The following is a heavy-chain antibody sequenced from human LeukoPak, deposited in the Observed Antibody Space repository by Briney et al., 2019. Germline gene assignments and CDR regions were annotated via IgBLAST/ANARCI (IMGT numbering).Heavy chain of an antibody. CDR1: GYTFTGYY. Sequence: VSVKVSCKASGYTFTGYYMHWVRQAPGEGLEWMGWINPNSGGTNYAQKFQGWVTMTRDTSISTAYMELSRLRSDDTAVYYCARALGYCSGGSCYSPWFDPWGQGTLVTVSS. CDR3: ARALGYCSGGSCYSPWFDP. D-gene: IGHD2-15*01. J-gene: IGHJ5*02. CDR2: INPNSGGT. V-gene: IGHV1-2*04.